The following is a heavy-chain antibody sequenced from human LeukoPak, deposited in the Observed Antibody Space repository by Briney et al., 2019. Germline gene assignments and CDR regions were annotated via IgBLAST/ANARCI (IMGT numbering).Heavy chain of an antibody. J-gene: IGHJ4*02. CDR3: ARGPTYYYGSGSYYRGAFDY. D-gene: IGHD3-10*01. CDR2: INHSGST. V-gene: IGHV4-34*01. CDR1: GGSFSGYY. Sequence: SETLSLTCAVYGGSFSGYYWSWIRQPPGKGLEWIGEINHSGSTNYNPSLKSRVTISVDTSKNQFSLKLSSVTAADTAVYYYARGPTYYYGSGSYYRGAFDYWGQGTLVTVSS.